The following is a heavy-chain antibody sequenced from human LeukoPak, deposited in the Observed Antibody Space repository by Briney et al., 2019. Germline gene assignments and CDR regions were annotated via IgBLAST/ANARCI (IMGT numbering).Heavy chain of an antibody. CDR2: IYYSGST. CDR1: GGSFSGYY. V-gene: IGHV4-34*01. J-gene: IGHJ5*02. Sequence: SETLSLTCAVFGGSFSGYYWTWIRQPPGMGLEWIGSIYYSGSTYYNPSLKSRVTISVDTSKNQFSLKLSSVTAADTAVYYCASQWFGEPLGFDPWGQGTLVTVSS. CDR3: ASQWFGEPLGFDP. D-gene: IGHD3-10*01.